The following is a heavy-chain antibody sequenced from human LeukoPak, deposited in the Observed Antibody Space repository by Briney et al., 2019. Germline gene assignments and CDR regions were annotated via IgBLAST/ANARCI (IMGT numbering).Heavy chain of an antibody. J-gene: IGHJ4*02. CDR1: GFTVSSNY. CDR2: IYSGGST. D-gene: IGHD5-12*01. CDR3: ARRRGYSGYDY. Sequence: GGSLRLSCAASGFTVSSNYMSWVRQAPGKGLEWVSVIYSGGSTYYADSVKGRFTISRDNSKNTLYLQMYSLRAEDTAVYYCARRRGYSGYDYWGQGTLVTVSS. V-gene: IGHV3-66*01.